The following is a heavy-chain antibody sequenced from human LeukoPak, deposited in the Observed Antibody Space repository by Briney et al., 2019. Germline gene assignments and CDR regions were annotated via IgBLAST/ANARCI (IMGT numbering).Heavy chain of an antibody. Sequence: ASVKVSCKAPGYTLTRFAMNWVRQAPGQGLEYMGWINTNTGNPTYVQGFTGRFAFSLDASVNTAYLQISSLKAEDTAVYYCARDGCSTTSCFNFDSWGQGTLVTVSS. D-gene: IGHD2-2*01. V-gene: IGHV7-4-1*02. J-gene: IGHJ4*02. CDR2: INTNTGNP. CDR1: GYTLTRFA. CDR3: ARDGCSTTSCFNFDS.